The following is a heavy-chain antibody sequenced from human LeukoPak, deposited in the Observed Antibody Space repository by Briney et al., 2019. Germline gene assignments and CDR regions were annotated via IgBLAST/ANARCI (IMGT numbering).Heavy chain of an antibody. CDR1: GFTFDDYG. CDR3: AKGPPNHYGDLEYFQH. J-gene: IGHJ1*01. V-gene: IGHV3-9*01. D-gene: IGHD4-17*01. Sequence: SLRLSCAASGFTFDDYGMHSVRQAPGKGLELVSGNSWNSGSIGYAVSVKGRFTISRDNAKNSLYLQMNSLRAEDTALYYCAKGPPNHYGDLEYFQHWGQGNLVTVSS. CDR2: NSWNSGSI.